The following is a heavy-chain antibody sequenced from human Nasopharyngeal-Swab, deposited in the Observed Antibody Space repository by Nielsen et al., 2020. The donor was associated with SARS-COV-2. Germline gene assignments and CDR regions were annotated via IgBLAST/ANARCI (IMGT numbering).Heavy chain of an antibody. CDR2: ISYDGSNK. V-gene: IGHV3-30*18. J-gene: IGHJ4*02. Sequence: GESLKISCAASGFTFSGYGMHWVRQAPGKGLEWVAVISYDGSNKYYADSVKGRFTISRDNSKNTLYLQMNSLRAEDTAVYYCANAAGTSDYWGQGTLVTVSS. CDR3: ANAAGTSDY. D-gene: IGHD6-13*01. CDR1: GFTFSGYG.